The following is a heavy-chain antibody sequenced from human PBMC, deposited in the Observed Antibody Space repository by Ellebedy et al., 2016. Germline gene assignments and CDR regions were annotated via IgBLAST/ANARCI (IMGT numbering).Heavy chain of an antibody. CDR1: GFTFSSYW. CDR2: INSDGSST. V-gene: IGHV3-74*01. D-gene: IGHD3-3*01. CDR3: ARPHHDIWSGYYAYYYYYGMDV. Sequence: GGSLRLSCAASGFTFSSYWMHWVRQAPGKGLVWVSRINSDGSSTTYADSVKGRFTISRDNAKNTLYLQMNSLRAEDTAVYYCARPHHDIWSGYYAYYYYYGMDVWGQGTTVTVSS. J-gene: IGHJ6*02.